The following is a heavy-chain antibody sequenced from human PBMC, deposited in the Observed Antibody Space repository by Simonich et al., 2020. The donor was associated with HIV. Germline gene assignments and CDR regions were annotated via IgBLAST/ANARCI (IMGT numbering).Heavy chain of an antibody. D-gene: IGHD4-17*01. J-gene: IGHJ4*02. V-gene: IGHV4-34*01. CDR1: GGSFSGNY. CDR2: INHSESP. CDR3: ARGTVTGGDARFDY. Sequence: QVQLQQWGAGLLKPSETLSLTCAIYGGSFSGNYWGWIRQPPGKGLEWIGEINHSESPSYNPSLKSRVTISLDTSKNQFSLKLNSVTAADTAVYYCARGTVTGGDARFDYWGQGTLVTVSS.